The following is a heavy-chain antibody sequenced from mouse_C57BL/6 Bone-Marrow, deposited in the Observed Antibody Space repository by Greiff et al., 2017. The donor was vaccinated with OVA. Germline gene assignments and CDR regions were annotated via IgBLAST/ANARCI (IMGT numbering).Heavy chain of an antibody. J-gene: IGHJ2*01. CDR2: INPNNGGT. V-gene: IGHV1-18*01. CDR3: ARRAPYYGSTLYYFDY. Sequence: VQLQQSGPELVKPGASVKIPCKASGYTFTDYNMDWVKQSHGKSLEWIGDINPNNGGTIYNQKFKGKATLTVDKSSSTAYMELRSLTSEDTAVYYCARRAPYYGSTLYYFDYWGQGTTLTVSS. CDR1: GYTFTDYN. D-gene: IGHD1-1*01.